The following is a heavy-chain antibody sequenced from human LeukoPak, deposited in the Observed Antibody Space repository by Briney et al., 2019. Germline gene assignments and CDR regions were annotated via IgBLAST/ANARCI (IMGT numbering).Heavy chain of an antibody. CDR3: ARGDEYYYGSGSSYYYYMDV. CDR1: GDSISSGDYY. D-gene: IGHD3-10*01. V-gene: IGHV4-61*02. J-gene: IGHJ6*03. CDR2: ISSSGST. Sequence: SSETLSLTCTVSGDSISSGDYYWSWIRQPAGKGLEWIGRISSSGSTNYNPSLKSRVTISVDTSQNQFSLKLSSVTAADTAVYYCARGDEYYYGSGSSYYYYMDVWGKGTTVTISS.